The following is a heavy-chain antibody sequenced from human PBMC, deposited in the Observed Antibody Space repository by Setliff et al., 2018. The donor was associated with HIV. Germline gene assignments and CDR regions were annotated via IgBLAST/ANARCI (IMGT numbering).Heavy chain of an antibody. J-gene: IGHJ4*02. D-gene: IGHD6-13*01. Sequence: SETLSLTCTVPGGSISSSSYYWGWIRQPPGKGLEWIGSIYYSGSTYYNPSLKSRVTISVDTSKNQFSLKLSSVTAADTSVYYCATYSSSWPDYWGQGTLVTVSS. CDR2: IYYSGST. V-gene: IGHV4-39*01. CDR3: ATYSSSWPDY. CDR1: GGSISSSSYY.